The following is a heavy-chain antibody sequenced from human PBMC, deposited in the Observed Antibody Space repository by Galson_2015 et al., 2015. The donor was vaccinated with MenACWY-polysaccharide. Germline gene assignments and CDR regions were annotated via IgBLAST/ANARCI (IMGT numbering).Heavy chain of an antibody. V-gene: IGHV3-23*01. D-gene: IGHD6-13*01. J-gene: IGHJ1*01. Sequence: GGSGDGRYYADSVRGRFTISRDNSKNTLYLEMDSLRAEDTAIYYCAKDAIAGIVLTPLRIPLQRWGQGTLVAVSS. CDR2: GGSGDGR. CDR3: AKDAIAGIVLTPLRIPLQR.